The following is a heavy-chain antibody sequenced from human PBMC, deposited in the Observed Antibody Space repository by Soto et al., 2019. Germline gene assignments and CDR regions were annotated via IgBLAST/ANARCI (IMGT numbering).Heavy chain of an antibody. D-gene: IGHD1-26*01. CDR2: IYYSGST. Sequence: QVQLQESGPGLVKPSQTLSLTCTVSGGSISSGGYYWSWIRQHPGKGLEWIGYIYYSGSTYYNPSLNSRVTISVDTSKNQFSLKLTSVTAADTAVYYCAREGGIVGATAADYWGQGTLVTVSS. CDR1: GGSISSGGYY. V-gene: IGHV4-31*03. J-gene: IGHJ4*02. CDR3: AREGGIVGATAADY.